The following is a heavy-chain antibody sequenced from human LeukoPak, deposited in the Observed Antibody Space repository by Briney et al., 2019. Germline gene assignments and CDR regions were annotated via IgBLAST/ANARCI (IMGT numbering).Heavy chain of an antibody. Sequence: SETLSLTCTVSGGSISSSSYYWGWIRQPPGKGLEWIGSIYYSGSTYYNPSLKSRVTISVDTSKNQFSLKLSSVTAADTAVYYCARGRAEQPGPMTTVTTGYYYYGMDVWGQGTTVTVSS. V-gene: IGHV4-39*07. CDR2: IYYSGST. D-gene: IGHD4-17*01. J-gene: IGHJ6*02. CDR1: GGSISSSSYY. CDR3: ARGRAEQPGPMTTVTTGYYYYGMDV.